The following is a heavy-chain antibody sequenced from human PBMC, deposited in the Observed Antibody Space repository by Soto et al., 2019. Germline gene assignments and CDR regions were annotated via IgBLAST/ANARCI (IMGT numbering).Heavy chain of an antibody. CDR1: GGSISSGGYY. D-gene: IGHD6-6*01. V-gene: IGHV4-31*03. J-gene: IGHJ4*02. CDR3: ARERSSSFEY. CDR2: IYYSGST. Sequence: SETLSLTCTVSGGSISSGGYYWSWIRQHPGKGLEWIGYIYYSGSTYYNPSLKSRVTISVDTSKNQFSLKLSSVTAADTAVYYCARERSSSFEYWGQGTRVTVSS.